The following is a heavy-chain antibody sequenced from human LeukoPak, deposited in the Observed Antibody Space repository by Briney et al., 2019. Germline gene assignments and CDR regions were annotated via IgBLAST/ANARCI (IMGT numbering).Heavy chain of an antibody. CDR1: DYSISTDYY. CDR2: INHSGST. Sequence: SETLSLTCTVSDYSISTDYYWGWIRQPPGKGLEWIGSINHSGSTYYNPSLRSRVTISVDTSKNQFSLKLNSVTAADTAVYHCARGRALFDWGQGTLVTVSS. V-gene: IGHV4-38-2*02. D-gene: IGHD2-21*01. CDR3: ARGRALFD. J-gene: IGHJ4*02.